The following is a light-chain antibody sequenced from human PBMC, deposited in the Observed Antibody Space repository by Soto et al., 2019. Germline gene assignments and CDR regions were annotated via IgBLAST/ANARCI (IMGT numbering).Light chain of an antibody. CDR3: GSWDSSLSAYV. Sequence: QSVMTQPPSVSAAPGQKVTISCSGSSSNIGGNSVSWYQQLPGTAPKLLIYDDNKRPSGIPDRFSGSKSGTSATLGITGFQTGDEADYYCGSWDSSLSAYVFGTCTQLTVL. V-gene: IGLV1-51*01. J-gene: IGLJ1*01. CDR2: DDN. CDR1: SSNIGGNS.